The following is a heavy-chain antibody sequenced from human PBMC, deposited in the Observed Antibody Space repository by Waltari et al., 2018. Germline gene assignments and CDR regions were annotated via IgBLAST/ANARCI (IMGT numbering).Heavy chain of an antibody. CDR2: INSNTGDS. J-gene: IGHJ4*02. D-gene: IGHD1-1*01. V-gene: IGHV1-2*02. CDR1: GYTFPSDY. CDR3: ARETLPGNKIIDY. Sequence: QVQLVQSGPEVKQPGASVRVPCKTSGYTFPSDYLHWVRQAPGQGLEWMAWINSNTGDSQSAQTFQGRVTVTKDTSLTTVYLELSGLRSDDTALYYCARETLPGNKIIDYWGQGTLVTVSS.